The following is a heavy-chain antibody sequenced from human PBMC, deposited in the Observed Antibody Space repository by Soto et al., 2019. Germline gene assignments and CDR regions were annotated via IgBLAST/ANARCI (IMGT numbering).Heavy chain of an antibody. D-gene: IGHD5-12*01. V-gene: IGHV4-39*01. CDR1: AGSLSSSCYF. CDR3: ARPSGQRWFAP. CDR2: IYYSGST. Sequence: PEKLSLICTVSAGSLSSSCYFWGWLRQPPGKGLEWIGNIYYSGSTYYSPSLKTRVTISVDTSKNQFSLKLSSVTAADTAVYYCARPSGQRWFAPWGQGSLVTGSS. J-gene: IGHJ5*02.